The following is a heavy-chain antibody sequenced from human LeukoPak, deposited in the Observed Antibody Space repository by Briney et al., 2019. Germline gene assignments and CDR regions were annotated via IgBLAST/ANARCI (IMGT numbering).Heavy chain of an antibody. CDR2: INPNSGGT. D-gene: IGHD6-19*01. J-gene: IGHJ5*02. V-gene: IGHV1-2*02. Sequence: ASVKVSCNASGYIFTGYYMHWVRQAPGQGLEWMGWINPNSGGTNYAQKFQGRVTTPRDTSISNAYMEMSRMRSADTAVYYCARDVGYSSGWHNRQQVWFAPWGQGTLVTVSS. CDR1: GYIFTGYY. CDR3: ARDVGYSSGWHNRQQVWFAP.